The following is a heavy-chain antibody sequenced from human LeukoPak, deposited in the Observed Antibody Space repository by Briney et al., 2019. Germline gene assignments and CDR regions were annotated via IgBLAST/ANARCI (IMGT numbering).Heavy chain of an antibody. CDR3: AKSDGYGLIDY. CDR1: GASISGSGYY. CDR2: IYHTGST. Sequence: ETLSLTCAVSGASISGSGYYWGWIRQPPGMELQWIGNIYHTGSTYYNASLQSRVTISIDTSKNQFSLRLNSVTAPDTAMYYCAKSDGYGLIDYWGQGTLVTVSS. V-gene: IGHV4-39*01. D-gene: IGHD2-21*02. J-gene: IGHJ4*02.